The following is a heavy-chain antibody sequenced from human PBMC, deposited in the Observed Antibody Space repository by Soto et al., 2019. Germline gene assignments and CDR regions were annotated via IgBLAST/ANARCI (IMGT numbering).Heavy chain of an antibody. CDR3: ARGGWKLFDY. CDR1: GGPISSYY. Sequence: SETLSLTCTVSGGPISSYYWSWIRQPPGKGLEWIGYFYYSGSTNYNPSLKSRVTISVDTSKNQFSLKLSSVTAADTAVYYCARGGWKLFDYWGQGTLVTVSS. D-gene: IGHD6-19*01. CDR2: FYYSGST. J-gene: IGHJ4*02. V-gene: IGHV4-59*01.